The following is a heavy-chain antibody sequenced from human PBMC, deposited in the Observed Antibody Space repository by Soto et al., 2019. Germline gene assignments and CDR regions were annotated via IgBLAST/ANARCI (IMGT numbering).Heavy chain of an antibody. Sequence: XSVQVSCNASGYTFTSYYMHCVRQNPGQGLEWMGIINPSGGSTSYAQKFQGRVTMTRDTSTSTVYMELSSLRSEDTAVYYCARDYSSRRSSGYYYYYYGMDVWGQGPTFTVSS. CDR1: GYTFTSYY. D-gene: IGHD6-13*01. CDR3: ARDYSSRRSSGYYYYYYGMDV. J-gene: IGHJ6*02. CDR2: INPSGGST. V-gene: IGHV1-46*01.